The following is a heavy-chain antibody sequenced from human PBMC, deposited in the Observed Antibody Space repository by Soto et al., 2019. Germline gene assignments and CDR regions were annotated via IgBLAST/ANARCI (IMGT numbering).Heavy chain of an antibody. J-gene: IGHJ4*02. Sequence: ASVKVSCKASGYTFTSLDINWVRQATGQGLEWMGWMNPNSGSTGSAQKFQGRVAMTRDTSINTAYMELSSLRSDDTAVYYCARGRGYSDGIDYWGQGTLVTGSS. V-gene: IGHV1-8*01. CDR2: MNPNSGST. CDR1: GYTFTSLD. D-gene: IGHD2-15*01. CDR3: ARGRGYSDGIDY.